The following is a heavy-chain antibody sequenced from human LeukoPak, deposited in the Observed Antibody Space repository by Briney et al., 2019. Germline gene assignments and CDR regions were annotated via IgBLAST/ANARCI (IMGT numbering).Heavy chain of an antibody. J-gene: IGHJ4*02. Sequence: GGSLRLSCAASGFTFSSYTMNWVRQAPGKGLEWVTSISTSGNSMYHADSVEGRFTTSRDNARNSLYLQMNSLRAEDTAVYYCARVVRGDAYNYDYWGRGTLDTVSS. CDR1: GFTFSSYT. V-gene: IGHV3-21*01. D-gene: IGHD5-24*01. CDR3: ARVVRGDAYNYDY. CDR2: ISTSGNSM.